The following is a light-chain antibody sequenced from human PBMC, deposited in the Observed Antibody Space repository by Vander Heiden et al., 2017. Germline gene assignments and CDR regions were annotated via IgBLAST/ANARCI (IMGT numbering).Light chain of an antibody. Sequence: DIQMTQFPSTLSASVGDRGTIHCRASQSISSWLAWYQQKPGKAPKLLIYKASSLESGVPSRFSGSGSGTEFTLTISSLQPDDFATYYCQQYNSYSYTFGQGTKLEIK. CDR3: QQYNSYSYT. V-gene: IGKV1-5*03. CDR2: KAS. J-gene: IGKJ2*01. CDR1: QSISSW.